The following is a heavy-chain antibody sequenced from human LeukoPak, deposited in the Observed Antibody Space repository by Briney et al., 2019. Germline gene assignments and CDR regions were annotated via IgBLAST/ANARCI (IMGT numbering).Heavy chain of an antibody. V-gene: IGHV1-18*04. CDR1: GYTFTDYY. CDR2: ISAYNGNT. Sequence: GASVMVSCKASGYTFTDYYMHWVRQAPGQGLEWMGWISAYNGNTNYAQKLQGRVTMTTDTSTSTAYMELRSLRSDDTAVYYCARDHRSITMVRGGLTWFDPWGQGTLVTVSS. CDR3: ARDHRSITMVRGGLTWFDP. D-gene: IGHD3-10*01. J-gene: IGHJ5*02.